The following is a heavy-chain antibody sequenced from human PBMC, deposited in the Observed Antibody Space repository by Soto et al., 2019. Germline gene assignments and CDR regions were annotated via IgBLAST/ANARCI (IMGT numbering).Heavy chain of an antibody. J-gene: IGHJ4*02. CDR1: GFTFSNAL. Sequence: GGSLRLSCAASGFTFSNALMSWVRQSPGKGLEWVGRIKSKTDGGTTDYAAPVKGRFTISRDDSKNTLYLQMNSLRAEDTAVYYCARVTFGELYGYFDYWGQGTLVTVSS. D-gene: IGHD3-10*01. CDR2: IKSKTDGGTT. CDR3: ARVTFGELYGYFDY. V-gene: IGHV3-15*01.